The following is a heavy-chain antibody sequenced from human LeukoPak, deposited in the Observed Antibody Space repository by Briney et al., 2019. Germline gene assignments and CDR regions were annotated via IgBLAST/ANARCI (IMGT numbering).Heavy chain of an antibody. CDR3: ARGVVVVAASWFDP. D-gene: IGHD2-15*01. J-gene: IGHJ5*02. V-gene: IGHV1-69*13. CDR1: GGTFSSYA. Sequence: GASVKVSCKASGGTFSSYAISWVRQAPGQGLEWMGGIIPIFGTAHYAQKFQGRVTITADESTSTAYMELSSLRSEDTAVYYCARGVVVVAASWFDPWGQGTLVTASS. CDR2: IIPIFGTA.